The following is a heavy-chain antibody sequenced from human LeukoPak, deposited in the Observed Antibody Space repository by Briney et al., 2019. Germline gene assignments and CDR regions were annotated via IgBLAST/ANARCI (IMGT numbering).Heavy chain of an antibody. CDR3: ASVNYDYVWGSYRLKPYFDY. CDR1: GFTFSGHS. CDR2: IRPGGTNT. V-gene: IGHV3-23*01. Sequence: GGSLRLSCAASGFTFSGHSMSWVRQTPEKGLDWVSSIRPGGTNTYYADSVKGRFIISRDDSNNTLYLQMNSLRAEDTAVYYCASVNYDYVWGSYRLKPYFDYWGQGTLVTVSS. D-gene: IGHD3-16*02. J-gene: IGHJ4*02.